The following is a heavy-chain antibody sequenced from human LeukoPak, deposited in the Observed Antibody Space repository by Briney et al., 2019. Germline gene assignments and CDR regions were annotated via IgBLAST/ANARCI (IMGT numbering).Heavy chain of an antibody. V-gene: IGHV4-59*01. Sequence: PSETLSLTCTVSGGSISSYYWSWIRQPPGKGLGWIGYIYYSGSTNYNPSLKSRVTISVDTSKNQFSLKLSSVTAADTAVYYCARDSRGYRAAAYYYYGMDVWGQGTTVTVSS. J-gene: IGHJ6*02. CDR1: GGSISSYY. D-gene: IGHD6-13*01. CDR3: ARDSRGYRAAAYYYYGMDV. CDR2: IYYSGST.